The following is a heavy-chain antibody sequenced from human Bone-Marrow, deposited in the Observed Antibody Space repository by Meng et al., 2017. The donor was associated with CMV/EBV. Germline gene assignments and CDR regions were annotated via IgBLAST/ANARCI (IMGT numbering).Heavy chain of an antibody. CDR1: GFTFSSYW. J-gene: IGHJ6*02. D-gene: IGHD2-2*01. V-gene: IGHV3-7*01. CDR3: ASSSTTLYGRDV. Sequence: GESLKISCAASGFTFSSYWMSWVRQAPGKGLEWVANIKQDGSEKYYVDSVKGRFTISRDNAKNSLYLQMNSLRAEDTAVYYCASSSTTLYGRDVWGQGTTVTVSS. CDR2: IKQDGSEK.